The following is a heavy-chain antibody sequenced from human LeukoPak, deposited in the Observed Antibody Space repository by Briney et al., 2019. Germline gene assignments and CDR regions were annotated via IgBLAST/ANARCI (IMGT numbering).Heavy chain of an antibody. CDR2: ISYDGSNK. D-gene: IGHD2-15*01. Sequence: GGSLRLSCAAYGFTFSSYAMHWVRQAPGKGLEWVAVISYDGSNKYYADSVKGRFTISRDNSKNTLYLQMNSLRAEDTAVYYCARTYCSGGSCGAFDIWGQGTMVTVSS. V-gene: IGHV3-30*04. J-gene: IGHJ3*02. CDR3: ARTYCSGGSCGAFDI. CDR1: GFTFSSYA.